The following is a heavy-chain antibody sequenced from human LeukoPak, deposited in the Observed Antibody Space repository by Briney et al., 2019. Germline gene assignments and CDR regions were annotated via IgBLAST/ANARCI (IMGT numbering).Heavy chain of an antibody. CDR3: ARDSAQPKRIYQLSSGGWFDP. CDR2: IYYSGST. CDR1: GGSTNSGDYY. Sequence: SQTLSLTCTASGGSTNSGDYYWSWIRQPPGKGLEWIGYIYYSGSTYYNPSLKSRVSISVDTSKNQFSLKLSSLTAADTAVYYCARDSAQPKRIYQLSSGGWFDPWGQGSLVTVSS. D-gene: IGHD2-2*01. V-gene: IGHV4-30-4*01. J-gene: IGHJ5*02.